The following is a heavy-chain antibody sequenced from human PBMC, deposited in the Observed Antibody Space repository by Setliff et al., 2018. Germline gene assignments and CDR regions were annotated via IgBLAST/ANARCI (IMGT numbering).Heavy chain of an antibody. Sequence: ASVKVSCKASSYTFSSYGISWVRQAPGQGLEWMGWISAYNGDTNYAQNLQGRVTMTTDTSTSTAYMELRSLRSDDTAVYYCARDLDYQYYYDSSGRDAFDIWGQGTMVTVSS. D-gene: IGHD3-22*01. CDR2: ISAYNGDT. J-gene: IGHJ3*02. CDR1: SYTFSSYG. CDR3: ARDLDYQYYYDSSGRDAFDI. V-gene: IGHV1-18*01.